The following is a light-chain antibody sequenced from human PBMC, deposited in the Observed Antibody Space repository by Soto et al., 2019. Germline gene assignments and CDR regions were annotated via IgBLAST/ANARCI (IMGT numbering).Light chain of an antibody. CDR3: QQSSDYPWT. CDR1: QSISSY. V-gene: IGKV1-5*03. J-gene: IGKJ1*01. CDR2: EAS. Sequence: DLQMTQSPSTLSASVGDRVTITCRASQSISSYLAWYQQKPGKAPKLLIYEASNLESGVPSRFSGSGSGTEFTLTISSLQPDDFATYYCQQSSDYPWTFGQGTKVDIK.